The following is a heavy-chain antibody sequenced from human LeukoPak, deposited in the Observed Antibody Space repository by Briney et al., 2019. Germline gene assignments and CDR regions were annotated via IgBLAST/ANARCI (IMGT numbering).Heavy chain of an antibody. CDR3: ASRAYSSSWYEFYYYGMDV. V-gene: IGHV4-31*03. D-gene: IGHD6-13*01. Sequence: PSETLSLTCTVSGGSISSGGYYWSWIRQHPGKGLEWIGYIYYSGSTYYNPSHKSRVTISVDTSKNQFSLKLSSVTAADTAVYYCASRAYSSSWYEFYYYGMDVWGQGTTVTVSS. CDR2: IYYSGST. CDR1: GGSISSGGYY. J-gene: IGHJ6*02.